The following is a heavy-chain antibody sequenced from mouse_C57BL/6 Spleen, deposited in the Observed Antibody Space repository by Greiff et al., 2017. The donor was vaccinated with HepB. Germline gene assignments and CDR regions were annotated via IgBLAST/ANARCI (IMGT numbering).Heavy chain of an antibody. CDR1: GYTFTDYE. J-gene: IGHJ1*03. V-gene: IGHV1-15*01. Sequence: QVQLQQSGAELVRPGASVTLSCKASGYTFTDYEMHWVKQTPVHGLEWIGAIDPETGGTAYNQKFKGKAILTADKSSSTAYMELRSLTSEDSAVYYCTRRGMVTKYFDVWGTGTTVTVSS. CDR3: TRRGMVTKYFDV. D-gene: IGHD2-1*01. CDR2: IDPETGGT.